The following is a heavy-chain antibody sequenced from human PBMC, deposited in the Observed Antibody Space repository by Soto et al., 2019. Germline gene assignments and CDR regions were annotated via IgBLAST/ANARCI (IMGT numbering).Heavy chain of an antibody. V-gene: IGHV3-30*18. CDR3: AKGSRRSGLNWYFDL. CDR1: GFTFSTHG. Sequence: QVQLVESGGGVVQPGRSLRLSCAASGFTFSTHGMHWVRQAPGKGLEWVTVISYDGSNEYYADSVKGRFTISRDNSKNTLYLQMNSLRAEDTAVYYCAKGSRRSGLNWYFDLWGRGTLVTVSS. D-gene: IGHD3-22*01. J-gene: IGHJ2*01. CDR2: ISYDGSNE.